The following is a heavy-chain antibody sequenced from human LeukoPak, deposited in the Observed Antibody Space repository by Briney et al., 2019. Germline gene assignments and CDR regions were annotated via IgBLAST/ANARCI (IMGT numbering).Heavy chain of an antibody. D-gene: IGHD3-22*01. CDR3: AGSITMIAAIDY. J-gene: IGHJ4*02. CDR2: INHSGST. Sequence: PSQTLSLTCTVSGGSISSGDYYWSWIRQPPGKGLEWIGEINHSGSTNYNPSLKSRVTISVDTSKNQFSLKLSSVTAADTAVYYCAGSITMIAAIDYWGQGTLVTVSS. V-gene: IGHV4-30-4*01. CDR1: GGSISSGDYY.